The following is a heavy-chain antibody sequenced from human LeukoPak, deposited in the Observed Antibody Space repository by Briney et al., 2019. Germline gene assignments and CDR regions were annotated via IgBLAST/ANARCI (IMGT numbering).Heavy chain of an antibody. Sequence: GGSLRLSCAASGFTFSDYAMHWVRQAPGKGLEWVAVIAYGGTYKHHADSLKGRFTISRDNSRDTLYLQIKSLRPEDTDLYYCARNKAITAFFGMDVWGQGTTVIVSS. V-gene: IGHV3-30*03. CDR3: ARNKAITAFFGMDV. J-gene: IGHJ6*02. D-gene: IGHD2/OR15-2a*01. CDR2: IAYGGTYK. CDR1: GFTFSDYA.